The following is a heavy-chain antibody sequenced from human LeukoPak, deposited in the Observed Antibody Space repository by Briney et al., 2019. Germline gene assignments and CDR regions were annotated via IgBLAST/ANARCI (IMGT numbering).Heavy chain of an antibody. V-gene: IGHV4-34*01. CDR3: ARSRITIFGVVTRGHWFDP. CDR1: GGSFSGYY. Sequence: SETLSLTCAVYGGSFSGYYWSWIRQPPGKGLEWIGEINHSGSTNCNPSLKSRVTISVDTSKNQFSLKLSSVTAADTAVYYCARSRITIFGVVTRGHWFDPWGQGTLVTVSS. J-gene: IGHJ5*02. CDR2: INHSGST. D-gene: IGHD3-3*01.